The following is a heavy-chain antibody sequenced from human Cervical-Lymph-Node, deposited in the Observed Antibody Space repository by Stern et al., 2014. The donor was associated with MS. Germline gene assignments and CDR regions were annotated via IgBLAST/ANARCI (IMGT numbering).Heavy chain of an antibody. CDR2: INTNSGDP. V-gene: IGHV7-4-1*02. CDR1: GYTFNRYA. CDR3: ARPITGADHAFDY. Sequence: GQLVESGSEMKKPGASVKVSCKASGYTFNRYAIHWVRQAPGQGLEWMGCINTNSGDPTYGLCFAGRFFFSLYTSVSTTYLQITSLKAEDTAVYYCARPITGADHAFDYWGQGTLVTVSS. J-gene: IGHJ4*02. D-gene: IGHD6-13*01.